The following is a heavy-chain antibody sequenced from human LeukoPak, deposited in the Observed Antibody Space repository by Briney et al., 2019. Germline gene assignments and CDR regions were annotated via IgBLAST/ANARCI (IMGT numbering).Heavy chain of an antibody. CDR2: TNSGGNSI. CDR1: GFIFSDYY. CDR3: ARGPAPTLFYFDY. V-gene: IGHV3-11*01. Sequence: GGSLRLSCAASGFIFSDYYMSWIRQAPGKGLEWVSYTNSGGNSIYNADSVKGRFTISRDNAKNSLYLQMNSLRAEDTAVYYCARGPAPTLFYFDYWGQGTLVTVSP. J-gene: IGHJ4*02. D-gene: IGHD2-2*01.